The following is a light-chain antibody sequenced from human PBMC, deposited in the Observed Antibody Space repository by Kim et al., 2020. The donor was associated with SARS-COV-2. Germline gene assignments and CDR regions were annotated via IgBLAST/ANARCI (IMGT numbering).Light chain of an antibody. J-gene: IGLJ1*01. V-gene: IGLV3-19*01. CDR1: SLRSYY. Sequence: SSELTQDPAVSVALGQTVRITCQGDSLRSYYASWYQQKPGQAPVLVIYGKNNRPSGIPDRFSGSSSGNTASLTITGAPAEDEADYYCNSRDSSGTNYVFG. CDR2: GKN. CDR3: NSRDSSGTNYV.